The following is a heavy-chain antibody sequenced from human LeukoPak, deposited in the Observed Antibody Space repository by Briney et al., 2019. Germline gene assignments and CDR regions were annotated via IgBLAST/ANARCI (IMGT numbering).Heavy chain of an antibody. J-gene: IGHJ5*02. CDR2: INHSGST. D-gene: IGHD5-18*01. V-gene: IGHV4-34*01. Sequence: SETLSLTCAVYGGSFSGSYWSWIRQPPGKGLEWIGEINHSGSTNYNPSLKSRVTISVDTSKNQFSLKLTSVTAADTAVYYCAREDTAMGQPFDPWGQGTLVTVSS. CDR3: AREDTAMGQPFDP. CDR1: GGSFSGSY.